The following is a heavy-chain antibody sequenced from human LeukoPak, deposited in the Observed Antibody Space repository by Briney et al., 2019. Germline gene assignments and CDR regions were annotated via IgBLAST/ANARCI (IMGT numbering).Heavy chain of an antibody. J-gene: IGHJ4*02. CDR1: GGSINSYY. Sequence: SETLSLTCTVSGGSINSYYWGWIRHPPGKGLEWIGSIYYSGSTYYNPSLKRRVTISVDTSKSQFSLKLSSVTAADTAVYYCARSYYYDSSGYYWWGQGTLVTVSS. CDR3: ARSYYYDSSGYYW. CDR2: IYYSGST. V-gene: IGHV4-39*07. D-gene: IGHD3-22*01.